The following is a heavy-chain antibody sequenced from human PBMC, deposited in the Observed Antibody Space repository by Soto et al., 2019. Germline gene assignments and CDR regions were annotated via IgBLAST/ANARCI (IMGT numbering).Heavy chain of an antibody. CDR1: GGSISSSSYY. J-gene: IGHJ4*02. CDR2: IYYSGST. V-gene: IGHV4-39*01. Sequence: QLQLQESGPGLVKPSETLSLTCTVSGGSISSSSYYWGWIRQPPGKGLEWIGSIYYSGSTYYNPSLKSRVTISVDTSKNQFSLKLSSVTAADTAVYYCATGSDFWSGYFFDYWGQGTLVTVSS. D-gene: IGHD3-3*01. CDR3: ATGSDFWSGYFFDY.